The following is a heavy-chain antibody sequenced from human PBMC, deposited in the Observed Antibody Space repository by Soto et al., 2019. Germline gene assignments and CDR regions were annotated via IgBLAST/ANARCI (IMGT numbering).Heavy chain of an antibody. V-gene: IGHV1-3*01. CDR3: ARTSGYYFYDY. Sequence: ASVKVSCKASGYTFTSYGISWVRQAPGQGLEWMGWINAGNGNTKYSQKFQGRVTITRDTSASTAYMELSSLRSEDTAVYYYARTSGYYFYDYWGQGTLVTVSS. CDR1: GYTFTSYG. J-gene: IGHJ4*02. D-gene: IGHD3-3*01. CDR2: INAGNGNT.